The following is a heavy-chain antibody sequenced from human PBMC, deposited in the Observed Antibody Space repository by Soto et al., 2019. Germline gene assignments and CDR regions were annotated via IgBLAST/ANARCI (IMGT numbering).Heavy chain of an antibody. CDR2: IYYSGST. CDR1: GGSISTYY. D-gene: IGHD6-19*01. J-gene: IGHJ3*02. CDR3: ARDSSGWLDAFDI. Sequence: QVQLQESGPGLVKPSETLSLTCTVSGGSISTYYWSWIRQPPGKGLEWIGYIYYSGSTNYNPSLKSRVTISVDTSKNQFSLKLSSVTAADTAVYYCARDSSGWLDAFDIWGQGTTVTVSS. V-gene: IGHV4-59*01.